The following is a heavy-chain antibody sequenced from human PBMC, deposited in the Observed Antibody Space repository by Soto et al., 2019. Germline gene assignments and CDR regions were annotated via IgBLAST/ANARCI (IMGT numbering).Heavy chain of an antibody. D-gene: IGHD3-9*01. CDR2: INDSGST. Sequence: QVQLQQWGAGLLKPSETLSLTCAVYGGSFSGYYWSWIRQPPGKGLEWIGEINDSGSTNYNPSLKSRVTISVDTSKNQFSLKLSSVTAADTAVYYCASEPTYYDILTGPRGKDGWGQGTLVTVSS. CDR1: GGSFSGYY. V-gene: IGHV4-34*01. CDR3: ASEPTYYDILTGPRGKDG. J-gene: IGHJ4*02.